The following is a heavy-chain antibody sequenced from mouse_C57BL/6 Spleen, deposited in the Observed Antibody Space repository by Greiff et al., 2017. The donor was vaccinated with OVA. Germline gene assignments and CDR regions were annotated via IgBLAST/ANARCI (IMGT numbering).Heavy chain of an antibody. Sequence: QVQLKESGAELMKPGASVKLSCKATGYTFTGYWIEWVKQRPGHGLEWIGEILPGSGSTNYTEKFKGKATFTADTSSNTAYMQLSSLTTEDSAIYYCARSWGRKTGSWYFDVWGTGTTVTVSS. CDR2: ILPGSGST. CDR1: GYTFTGYW. CDR3: ARSWGRKTGSWYFDV. D-gene: IGHD4-1*01. V-gene: IGHV1-9*01. J-gene: IGHJ1*03.